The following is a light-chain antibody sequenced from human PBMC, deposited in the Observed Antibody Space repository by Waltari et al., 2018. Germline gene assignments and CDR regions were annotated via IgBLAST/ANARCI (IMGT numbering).Light chain of an antibody. Sequence: VIWMTQSPSLLSASPGDRVTITCRMSQGISTYLAWYQQKPVRAPDLLIYGASILHSGVPSRFSGSGSGTDFTFTISSLQSEDVATYYCQHYYNFPWTFGQGTKVEIK. CDR3: QHYYNFPWT. J-gene: IGKJ1*01. V-gene: IGKV1D-8*03. CDR1: QGISTY. CDR2: GAS.